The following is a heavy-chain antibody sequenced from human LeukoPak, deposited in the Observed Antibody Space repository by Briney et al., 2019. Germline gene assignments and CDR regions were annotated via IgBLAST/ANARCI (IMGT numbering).Heavy chain of an antibody. CDR1: GGSVSSGSYY. J-gene: IGHJ4*02. Sequence: SETLSLTCTVSGGSVSSGSYYWSWIRQPPGKGLEWIAYIYYTGSTNYNPSLKSRVTISVDTSKNQFSLKLSSVTAADTAVYYCARTRGSYYRLIDYWGQGTLVTVSS. CDR2: IYYTGST. CDR3: ARTRGSYYRLIDY. V-gene: IGHV4-61*01. D-gene: IGHD1-26*01.